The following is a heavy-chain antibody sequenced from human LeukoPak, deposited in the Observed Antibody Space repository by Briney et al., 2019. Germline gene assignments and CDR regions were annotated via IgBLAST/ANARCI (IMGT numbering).Heavy chain of an antibody. Sequence: GGSLRLSCAASGFTFSNYWMHWVRQAPGKELVWVSRINSDGSSTSYADSVKGRFTISRDNAKNTLYLQMNSLRAEDTAVYYCARESSVGAHKAFDYWGQGTLVTVSS. CDR3: ARESSVGAHKAFDY. J-gene: IGHJ4*02. D-gene: IGHD1-26*01. CDR1: GFTFSNYW. CDR2: INSDGSST. V-gene: IGHV3-74*01.